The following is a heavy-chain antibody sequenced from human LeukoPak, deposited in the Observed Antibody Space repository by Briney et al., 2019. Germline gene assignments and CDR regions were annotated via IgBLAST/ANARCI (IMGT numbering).Heavy chain of an antibody. Sequence: GASVKVSCKASGYTFTSYGITWVRQAPGQGLEWMGWISGYNGNTKYAQKLQGRVTMTTDTSTSTAYMELRSLRSDDTAVYYRARVGYYYGAGSHFKALDSWGQGTLVIVSS. CDR1: GYTFTSYG. V-gene: IGHV1-18*01. D-gene: IGHD3-10*01. CDR2: ISGYNGNT. CDR3: ARVGYYYGAGSHFKALDS. J-gene: IGHJ4*02.